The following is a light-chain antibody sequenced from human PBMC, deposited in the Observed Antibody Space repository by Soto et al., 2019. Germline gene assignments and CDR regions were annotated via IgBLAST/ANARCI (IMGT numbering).Light chain of an antibody. CDR3: SSYTSRSSSTYV. V-gene: IGLV2-14*01. CDR2: DVS. CDR1: SSDVGGYNY. Sequence: QSALTQPASVSGSPGQSITISCTGTSSDVGGYNYVSWYQQHPGKAPKLMIYDVSNRPSGVSNRFSGSKSGNTASLTISGLQAEDEADYYCSSYTSRSSSTYVFGTGTMLTVL. J-gene: IGLJ1*01.